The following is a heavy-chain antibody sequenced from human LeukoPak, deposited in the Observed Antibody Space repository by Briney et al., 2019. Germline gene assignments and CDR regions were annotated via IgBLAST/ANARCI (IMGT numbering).Heavy chain of an antibody. V-gene: IGHV3-73*01. D-gene: IGHD6-19*01. CDR2: IRSKANSYAT. J-gene: IGHJ4*02. Sequence: GGSLKLSCAASGFTFSGSAMHWVRQASGKGLEWVGRIRSKANSYATAYAASVKGTFTISRDDSKNTAYLQMNSLKTEDTAVYYCTRHSIAVAGTSSDYWGQGTLVTVSS. CDR3: TRHSIAVAGTSSDY. CDR1: GFTFSGSA.